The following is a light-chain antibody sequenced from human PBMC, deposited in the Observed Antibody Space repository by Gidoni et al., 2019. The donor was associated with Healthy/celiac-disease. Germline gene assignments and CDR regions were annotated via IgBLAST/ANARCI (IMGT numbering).Light chain of an antibody. CDR2: KVS. CDR1: QSLLHSDGKTY. CDR3: MQSIQVPWT. Sequence: DIVMTQTPLSLSVTPGQPASISCKSSQSLLHSDGKTYLYWYLQKAGQPPQVLLYKVSNRISGVPDRFSGSGSGTDFTLKISRVEAEDVGVYYCMQSIQVPWTFGQGTKVE. J-gene: IGKJ1*01. V-gene: IGKV2D-29*01.